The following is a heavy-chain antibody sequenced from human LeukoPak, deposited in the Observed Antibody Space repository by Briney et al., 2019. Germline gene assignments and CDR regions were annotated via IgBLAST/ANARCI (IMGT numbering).Heavy chain of an antibody. Sequence: SVKVSCKASGGTFSSYAISWVQQAPGQGLEWMGRIIPIFGTANYAQKFQGRVTITTDESTSTAYMELSSLRSEDTAVYYCAIDCLYHHACDAFDMWGQGTMVTVSS. J-gene: IGHJ3*02. D-gene: IGHD1-14*01. CDR2: IIPIFGTA. V-gene: IGHV1-69*05. CDR3: AIDCLYHHACDAFDM. CDR1: GGTFSSYA.